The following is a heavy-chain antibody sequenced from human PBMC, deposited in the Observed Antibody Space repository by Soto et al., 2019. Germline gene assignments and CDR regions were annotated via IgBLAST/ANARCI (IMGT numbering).Heavy chain of an antibody. D-gene: IGHD2-21*02. J-gene: IGHJ4*02. CDR3: ARRFRLYCGGDCYHEYYFDY. CDR2: INPNSGGT. CDR1: GYTFTGYY. Sequence: ASVKVSCKASGYTFTGYYMHWVRQAPGQGLEWMGWINPNSGGTNYAQKFQGWVTMTRDTSISTAYMELSRLRSDDTAVYYCARRFRLYCGGDCYHEYYFDYWGQGTLVTVSS. V-gene: IGHV1-2*04.